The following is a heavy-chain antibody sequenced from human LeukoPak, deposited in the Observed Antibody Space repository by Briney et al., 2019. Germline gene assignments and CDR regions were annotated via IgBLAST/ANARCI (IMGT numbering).Heavy chain of an antibody. V-gene: IGHV3-23*01. J-gene: IGHJ4*02. D-gene: IGHD3-22*01. CDR2: IRGSGDGT. CDR1: GFTFSTFA. Sequence: PGGSLRLSCAASGFTFSTFAMSWVRQAPGKGLEWVSAIRGSGDGTYYADSVKGRFTISRDNAKNSLYLQMNSLRAEDTAVYYCARDLYRIVVVPHYFDYWGQGTLVTVSS. CDR3: ARDLYRIVVVPHYFDY.